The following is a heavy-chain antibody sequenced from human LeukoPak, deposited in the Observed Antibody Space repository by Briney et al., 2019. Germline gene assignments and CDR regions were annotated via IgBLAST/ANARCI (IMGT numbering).Heavy chain of an antibody. J-gene: IGHJ4*02. D-gene: IGHD3-16*01. CDR3: ARDFSEYYDYVWGSSFDY. V-gene: IGHV3-7*01. CDR2: IKQDGSEK. CDR1: GFTFSSYW. Sequence: GGSLRLSCAASGFTFSSYWMSWVRQAPGKGLEWVANIKQDGSEKYYVDSVKGRFTISRDNAKNSLYLQMNSLRAEDTAVYYCARDFSEYYDYVWGSSFDYWGQGTLVTVSS.